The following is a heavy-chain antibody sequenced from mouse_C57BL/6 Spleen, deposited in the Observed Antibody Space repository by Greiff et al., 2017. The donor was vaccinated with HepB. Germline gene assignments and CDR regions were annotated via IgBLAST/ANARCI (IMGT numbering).Heavy chain of an antibody. CDR1: GYTFTDYY. CDR3: ARKTGRSDEDYAMDY. J-gene: IGHJ4*01. V-gene: IGHV1-19*01. D-gene: IGHD1-1*01. Sequence: VQLQQSGPVLVKPGASVKMSCKASGYTFTDYYMNWVKQSPGKSLEWIGVIHPYNGGTNYTQKFKGKATLTVDKSSSTAYLELNSLTSEDSAVYDCARKTGRSDEDYAMDYWGQGTAVTVAS. CDR2: IHPYNGGT.